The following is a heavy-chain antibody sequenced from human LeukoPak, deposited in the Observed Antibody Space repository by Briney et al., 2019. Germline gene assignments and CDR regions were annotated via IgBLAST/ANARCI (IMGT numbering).Heavy chain of an antibody. CDR1: GFTFSSYA. CDR2: ISGSGGST. J-gene: IGHJ4*02. CDR3: PTRGRVDTAMIYYFDY. D-gene: IGHD5-18*01. V-gene: IGHV3-23*01. Sequence: GGSLRLSCAASGFTFSSYAMSWVRQAPEKGLEWVSAISGSGGSTYYADSVKGRFTISRDNSKNTLYLQMNSLRAEDTAVYYCPTRGRVDTAMIYYFDYWGQGTLVTVSS.